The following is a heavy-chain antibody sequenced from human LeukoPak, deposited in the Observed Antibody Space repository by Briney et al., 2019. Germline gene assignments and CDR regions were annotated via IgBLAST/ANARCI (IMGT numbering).Heavy chain of an antibody. D-gene: IGHD6-19*01. Sequence: GGSLRLSCAASGFTFSNYWMSWVRQAPGKGLEWVANIKQDGSEKYYVDSVKGRFTISRDNAKNSLYLQMNSLRAEDTAVYYCAKEGGRAVAGTFDYWGQGTLVTVSS. CDR2: IKQDGSEK. V-gene: IGHV3-7*03. CDR3: AKEGGRAVAGTFDY. CDR1: GFTFSNYW. J-gene: IGHJ4*02.